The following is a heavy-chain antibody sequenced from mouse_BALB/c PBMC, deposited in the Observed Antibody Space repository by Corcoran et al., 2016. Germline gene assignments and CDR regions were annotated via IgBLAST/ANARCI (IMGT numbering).Heavy chain of an antibody. D-gene: IGHD2-1*01. J-gene: IGHJ1*01. CDR2: IDPENGNT. Sequence: EGQLQRSGAELVRPGALAKLSCKAAGFNIKEYYMHWLKQRTEQGLEWIGWIDPENGNTIYDPKFQGKASITADTSSNTAYLQLSSLTSEDTAVYYCASLGGNYVGWDFDVWGAGTTVTVS. V-gene: IGHV14-1*02. CDR3: ASLGGNYVGWDFDV. CDR1: GFNIKEYY.